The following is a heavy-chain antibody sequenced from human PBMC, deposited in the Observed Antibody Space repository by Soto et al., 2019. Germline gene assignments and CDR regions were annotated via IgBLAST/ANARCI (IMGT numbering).Heavy chain of an antibody. CDR3: ARGRAVVGLFDI. Sequence: TSETLSLTCTVSGGSISSYYWSWIRQPPGKGLEWIGYIYYSGSTNYNPSLKSRVTISVDTSKNQFSLKLSSVTAADTAVYYCARGRAVVGLFDIWGQGTMVTVSS. CDR1: GGSISSYY. CDR2: IYYSGST. V-gene: IGHV4-59*01. D-gene: IGHD3-22*01. J-gene: IGHJ3*02.